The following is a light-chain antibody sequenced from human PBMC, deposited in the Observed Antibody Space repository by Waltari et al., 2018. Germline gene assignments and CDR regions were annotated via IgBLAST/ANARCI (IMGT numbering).Light chain of an antibody. V-gene: IGLV2-23*01. CDR1: SNDVGSYNL. CDR2: EGS. J-gene: IGLJ2*01. Sequence: QSALTQPASVSGSPGQSITISCTGTSNDVGSYNLVSWYQRHPGKAPELLIYEGSKRPSVVSNRFSGSKSGNTGSLTSPGLQAADEADYFCGSYASGSTIIFGGVTTLTVL. CDR3: GSYASGSTII.